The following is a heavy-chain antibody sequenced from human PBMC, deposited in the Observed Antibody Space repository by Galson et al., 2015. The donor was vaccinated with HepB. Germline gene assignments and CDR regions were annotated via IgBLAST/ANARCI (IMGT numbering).Heavy chain of an antibody. CDR3: TRSRRQQLVGGIYYFGLDV. V-gene: IGHV1-18*04. Sequence: SVKVSCKASGYRFTSYGISWVRQAPGQGLEWMGWISPYTGNTDFAQKFQGRLTMTTDTSKFTADMELRNLKSDDTAIYYCTRSRRQQLVGGIYYFGLDVWGQGTTVTVSS. J-gene: IGHJ6*02. CDR2: ISPYTGNT. D-gene: IGHD6-13*01. CDR1: GYRFTSYG.